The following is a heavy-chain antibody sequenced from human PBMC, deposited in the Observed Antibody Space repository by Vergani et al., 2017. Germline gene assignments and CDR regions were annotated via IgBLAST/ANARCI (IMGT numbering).Heavy chain of an antibody. V-gene: IGHV4-59*01. Sequence: QVQLHESGPGLVKPWETLSLTCTVSGGSISSYYWSWIRQPPGKGLGWSGYIYYSWSTNYHPSLKSRVTISVDTSKNQFSMKLSSVTAADTAVYYCARDRREFARAYFDYWGQGTLVTVSS. D-gene: IGHD5-24*01. CDR2: IYYSWST. J-gene: IGHJ4*02. CDR3: ARDRREFARAYFDY. CDR1: GGSISSYY.